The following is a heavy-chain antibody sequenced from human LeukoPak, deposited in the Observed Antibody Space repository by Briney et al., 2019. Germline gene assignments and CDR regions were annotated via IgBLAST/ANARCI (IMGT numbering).Heavy chain of an antibody. CDR3: AKDGYYDNSGYS. D-gene: IGHD3-22*01. V-gene: IGHV3-43*02. CDR2: ISGDSTII. Sequence: GGSLRLSCAVSGFTFDDYSMHWVRQAPGKGLEWVPLISGDSTIIDYADSVKGRFTISRDNRKNSLYLHINSLRIEDAALYYCAKDGYYDNSGYSWGQGTLVTVSS. J-gene: IGHJ4*02. CDR1: GFTFDDYS.